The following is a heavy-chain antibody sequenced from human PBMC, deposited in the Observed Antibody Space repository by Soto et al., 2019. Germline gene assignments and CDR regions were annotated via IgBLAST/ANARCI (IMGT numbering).Heavy chain of an antibody. D-gene: IGHD4-4*01. J-gene: IGHJ1*01. CDR3: AKYRWGATTVTSIN. CDR1: GFTFSSYP. V-gene: IGHV3-23*01. Sequence: EVQLLESGGDLVEPGGSLRLSCVGSGFTFSSYPMNWVRQAPGKGLEWVSAISGTSDMTYYANSVTGRFTISRDNSKNTLYLQVSSLSVEYPAIYYCAKYRWGATTVTSINWGRGTLVTV. CDR2: ISGTSDMT.